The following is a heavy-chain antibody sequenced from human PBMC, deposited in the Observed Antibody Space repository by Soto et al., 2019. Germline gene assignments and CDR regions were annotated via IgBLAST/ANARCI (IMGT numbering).Heavy chain of an antibody. CDR3: ARDPRIYCTSASCHSYFDY. J-gene: IGHJ4*02. CDR1: GFTFTSYG. Sequence: QVQLVQSGAEVKQPGSSVKVSCKASGFTFTSYGITWVRQAPGQGLEWLGGIIPVFGTINNAQKFQGRVTISSDESTATAYMELICLTSEDTAVDFCARDPRIYCTSASCHSYFDYWGQGTLVTVSA. CDR2: IIPVFGTI. V-gene: IGHV1-69*01. D-gene: IGHD2-2*01.